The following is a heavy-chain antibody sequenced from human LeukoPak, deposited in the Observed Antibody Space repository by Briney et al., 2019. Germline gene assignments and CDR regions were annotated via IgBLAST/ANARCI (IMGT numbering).Heavy chain of an antibody. CDR1: GDSISNGGYY. CDR2: MYYSGST. CDR3: ASLSPDYGNDAFDI. J-gene: IGHJ3*02. D-gene: IGHD4-17*01. Sequence: PSETLSLTCTVSGDSISNGGYYWSWIRQHPGKGLEWIGCMYYSGSTYYNPSLKSRVTISVDTSKNQFSLKLSSVTAADTAVYYCASLSPDYGNDAFDIWGQGTMVIVSS. V-gene: IGHV4-31*03.